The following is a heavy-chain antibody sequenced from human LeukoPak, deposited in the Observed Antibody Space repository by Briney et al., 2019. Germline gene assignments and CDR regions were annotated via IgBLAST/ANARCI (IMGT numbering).Heavy chain of an antibody. CDR1: GFTFSSYA. J-gene: IGHJ6*02. CDR3: AKHQRYCSGGSCYGSYYYYGMDV. D-gene: IGHD2-15*01. V-gene: IGHV3-23*01. Sequence: GGSLRLPCAASGFTFSSYAMSWVRQAPGKGLEWVSAISGSGGSTYYADSVKGRFTISRDNSKNTLYLQMNSLRAEDTAVYYCAKHQRYCSGGSCYGSYYYYGMDVWGQGTTVTVSS. CDR2: ISGSGGST.